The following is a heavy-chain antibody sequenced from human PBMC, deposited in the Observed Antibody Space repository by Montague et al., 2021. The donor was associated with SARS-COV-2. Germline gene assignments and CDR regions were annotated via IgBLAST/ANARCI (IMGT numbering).Heavy chain of an antibody. CDR1: GFSFSSYG. Sequence: SLRLSCAASGFSFSSYGLNWVRQAPGKGLEWVAVIWYGGSNKQYADSVKGRFTISRDNSKNTLYLQMNSLRAEETALYYCARDSFASCTSSSWYMGGMDVWGQGTLVTVSS. CDR2: IWYGGSNK. V-gene: IGHV3-33*01. J-gene: IGHJ6*02. D-gene: IGHD2-2*02. CDR3: ARDSFASCTSSSWYMGGMDV.